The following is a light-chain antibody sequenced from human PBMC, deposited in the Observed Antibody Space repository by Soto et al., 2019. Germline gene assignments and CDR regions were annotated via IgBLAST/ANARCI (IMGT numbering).Light chain of an antibody. CDR1: SSDIGGYIY. Sequence: QSALTQPASVSGSPGQSVTISCTGTSSDIGGYIYVSWYQQHPGKAPKLMIHDVTNRPSGVSDRFSGSKSGNTASLTISGLEAEEEADYFCTSDTIHRAVIFGGGTKLTVL. CDR2: DVT. V-gene: IGLV2-14*03. J-gene: IGLJ2*01. CDR3: TSDTIHRAVI.